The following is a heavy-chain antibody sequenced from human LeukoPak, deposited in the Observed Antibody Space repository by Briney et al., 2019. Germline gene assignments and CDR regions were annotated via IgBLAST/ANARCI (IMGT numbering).Heavy chain of an antibody. J-gene: IGHJ6*02. V-gene: IGHV4-34*01. CDR2: INQSGST. Sequence: SETLSLTCGVYGGSFSHYYWSWIRQPPGKGLEWIGEINQSGSTNYNPSLKSRVTISVDTSKNQFSLKLSSVTAADTAVYYCARGRVQLWLRGNYYYGMDVWGQGTTVTVSS. CDR1: GGSFSHYY. CDR3: ARGRVQLWLRGNYYYGMDV. D-gene: IGHD5-18*01.